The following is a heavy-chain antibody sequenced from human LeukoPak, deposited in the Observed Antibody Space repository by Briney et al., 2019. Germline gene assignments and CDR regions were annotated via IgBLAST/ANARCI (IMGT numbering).Heavy chain of an antibody. CDR1: GFTFSSYE. D-gene: IGHD6-19*01. V-gene: IGHV3-48*03. CDR3: ARALGSGWSHDAFDF. J-gene: IGHJ3*01. Sequence: PGGSLRLSCAASGFTFSSYEMNWVRQAPGKGLEWVAYISSTGHTTYHADSVKGRFTISRDNSKNSLFLQMNTLTVEDTAMYYCARALGSGWSHDAFDFWGQGTMVSVSS. CDR2: ISSTGHTT.